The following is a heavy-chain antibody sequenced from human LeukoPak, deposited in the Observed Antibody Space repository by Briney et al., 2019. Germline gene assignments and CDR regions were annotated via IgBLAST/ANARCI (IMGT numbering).Heavy chain of an antibody. CDR2: INHSGST. CDR3: ARGVVTRLLWFGGFDY. CDR1: GGSVSSYY. D-gene: IGHD3-10*01. V-gene: IGHV4-34*01. Sequence: SETLSLTCTVSGGSVSSYYWTWIRQPPGKGLEWIGEINHSGSTNYNPSLKSRVTISVDTSKNQFSLKLSSVTAADTAVYYCARGVVTRLLWFGGFDYWGQGTLVTVSS. J-gene: IGHJ4*02.